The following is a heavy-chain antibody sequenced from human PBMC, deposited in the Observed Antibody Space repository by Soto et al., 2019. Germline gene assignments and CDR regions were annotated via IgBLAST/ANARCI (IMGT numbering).Heavy chain of an antibody. D-gene: IGHD3-22*01. CDR1: GGSISSYY. Sequence: SETLSLTCTVSGGSISSYYWSWIRQPPGKGLEWIGYIYYSGSTNYNPSLKSRVTISVDTSKNQFSLKLSSVTAADTAVYYCARDARPLYYDSSGYYPYYFDYWGQGTLVTVSS. V-gene: IGHV4-59*01. J-gene: IGHJ4*02. CDR2: IYYSGST. CDR3: ARDARPLYYDSSGYYPYYFDY.